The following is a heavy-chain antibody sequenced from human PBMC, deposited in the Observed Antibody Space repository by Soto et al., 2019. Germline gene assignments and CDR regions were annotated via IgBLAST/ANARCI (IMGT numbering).Heavy chain of an antibody. CDR2: ISYDGSNK. CDR1: GFTFSSYA. J-gene: IGHJ3*02. V-gene: IGHV3-30-3*01. D-gene: IGHD3-3*01. CDR3: ARSPRITIFGVVIIPEAFDI. Sequence: GGSLRLSCAASGFTFSSYAMHWVRQAPGKGLEWVAVISYDGSNKYYADSVKGRFTISRDNSKITLYLQMNSLRAEDTAVYYCARSPRITIFGVVIIPEAFDIWGQGTMVTVSS.